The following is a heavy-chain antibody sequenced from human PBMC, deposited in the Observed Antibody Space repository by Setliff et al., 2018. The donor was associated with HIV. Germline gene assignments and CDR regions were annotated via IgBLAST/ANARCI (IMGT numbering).Heavy chain of an antibody. CDR2: INPNSGGT. D-gene: IGHD5-18*01. CDR3: ARDGGYSYARINWFDP. V-gene: IGHV1-2*02. J-gene: IGHJ5*02. CDR1: GYTFDAKY. Sequence: ASVKVSCKTSGYTFDAKYIHWARQAPGQGLEWMGWINPNSGGTNYARKFQGRVTMTRDTSINTAYMELSRLTSDDTAVYYCARDGGYSYARINWFDPWGQGTLVTVSS.